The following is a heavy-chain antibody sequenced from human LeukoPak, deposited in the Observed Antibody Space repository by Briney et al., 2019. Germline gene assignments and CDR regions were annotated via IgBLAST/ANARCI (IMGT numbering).Heavy chain of an antibody. CDR3: ARGKRVAAARGGNWYFDL. J-gene: IGHJ2*01. V-gene: IGHV4-4*02. CDR1: GGSISRNNW. CDR2: IFHSEIT. D-gene: IGHD6-13*01. Sequence: SGTLSLTCAVSGGSISRNNWRSWIRQSPGKGLEWIGEIFHSEITNYNPSLKSRVTISMDKSTNQFSLNLNSVTAADTAVYYCARGKRVAAARGGNWYFDLWGRGTLVTVSS.